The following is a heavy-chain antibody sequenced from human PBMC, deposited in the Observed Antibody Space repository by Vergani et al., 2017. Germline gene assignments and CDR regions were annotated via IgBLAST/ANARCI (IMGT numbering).Heavy chain of an antibody. CDR1: NDSVSNTFYY. J-gene: IGHJ5*02. D-gene: IGHD6-19*01. CDR2: IYYSGST. Sequence: QVLLQESGPGLVKPSETLSLTCTVSNDSVSNTFYYWGWIRQTPGKGLEWIGSIYYSGSTYYNPSLKSRVTISVDTSKNQFSLKLSSVTAADTAVYFCARHSTVEWLVKLGWIDPWGQGILVTVSS. CDR3: ARHSTVEWLVKLGWIDP. V-gene: IGHV4-39*01.